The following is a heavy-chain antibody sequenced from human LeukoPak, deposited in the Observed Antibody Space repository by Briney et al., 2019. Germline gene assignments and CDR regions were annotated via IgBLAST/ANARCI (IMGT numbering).Heavy chain of an antibody. CDR3: ARDQSGVPAAEGDYYYYYYMDV. J-gene: IGHJ6*03. Sequence: PGRSLRLSCAASGFTFSSYAMHWVRQAPGKGLEWVAVISYDGSNKYYADSVKGRFTISRDNSKNTLYLQMNSLRAEDTAVYYCARDQSGVPAAEGDYYYYYYMDVWGKGTTVTVSS. V-gene: IGHV3-30-3*01. D-gene: IGHD2-2*01. CDR2: ISYDGSNK. CDR1: GFTFSSYA.